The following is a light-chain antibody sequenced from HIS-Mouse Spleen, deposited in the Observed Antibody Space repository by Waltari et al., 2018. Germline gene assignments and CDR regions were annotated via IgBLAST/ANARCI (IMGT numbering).Light chain of an antibody. Sequence: SYELTQPPSVSVSPGQTARITCAGDACPKKYAYWYQQKSGQAPGLVIYEDSKRPSGIPERFSGSSSGTMATLTISGAQVEDEADYYCYSTDSSGNHRVFGGGTKLTVL. J-gene: IGLJ2*01. CDR2: EDS. CDR3: YSTDSSGNHRV. CDR1: ACPKKY. V-gene: IGLV3-10*01.